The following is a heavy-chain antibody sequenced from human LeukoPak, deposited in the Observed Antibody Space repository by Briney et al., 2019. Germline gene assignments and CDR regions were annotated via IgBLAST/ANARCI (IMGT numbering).Heavy chain of an antibody. Sequence: SGPTLVNPTQTLTXTCTFSGFSLSTSGVGVGWIRQPPGKALEWLGIICWDDDKRYSPSLKSRLTITKDTSKNQVVLTMTNMDPVDTATYYCARRRAAGSLFDYWGQGTLVTVSS. CDR3: ARRRAAGSLFDY. J-gene: IGHJ4*02. CDR2: ICWDDDK. CDR1: GFSLSTSGVG. D-gene: IGHD1-26*01. V-gene: IGHV2-5*02.